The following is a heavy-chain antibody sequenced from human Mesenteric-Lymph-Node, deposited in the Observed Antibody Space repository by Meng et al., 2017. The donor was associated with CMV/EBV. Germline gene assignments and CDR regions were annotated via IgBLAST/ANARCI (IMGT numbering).Heavy chain of an antibody. CDR2: ISGSGGST. CDR3: AKEEIWSGYYDY. CDR1: GVRFSGYS. J-gene: IGHJ4*02. Sequence: SGVRFSGYSMNWVRQAPGKGLEWVSAISGSGGSTYYADSVKGRFTISRDNSKNTLYLQMNSLRAEDTAVYYCAKEEIWSGYYDYWGQGTLVTVSS. D-gene: IGHD3-3*01. V-gene: IGHV3-23*01.